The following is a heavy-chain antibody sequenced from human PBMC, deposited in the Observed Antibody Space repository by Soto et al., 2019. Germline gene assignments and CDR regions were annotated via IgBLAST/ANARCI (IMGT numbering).Heavy chain of an antibody. D-gene: IGHD6-13*01. CDR1: GGSISSGGYY. CDR2: IYYSVST. Sequence: QVQLQESGPGLVKPSQTRSLTCTVSGGSISSGGYYWRWIRQHPGKGLEWIGYIYYSVSTYYNPSLQSRVTVSVDASKNQFSLKLSSVTAADTAVYYCARGGIAAAAPPDYWGQGTLVTVSS. V-gene: IGHV4-31*03. J-gene: IGHJ4*02. CDR3: ARGGIAAAAPPDY.